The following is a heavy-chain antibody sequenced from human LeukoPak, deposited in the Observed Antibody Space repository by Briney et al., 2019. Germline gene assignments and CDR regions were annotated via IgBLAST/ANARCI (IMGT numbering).Heavy chain of an antibody. D-gene: IGHD3-10*01. J-gene: IGHJ4*02. V-gene: IGHV4-39*07. Sequence: SETLSLTCTVSGGSISSSTYYWGWIRQPPGKGLEWIGSIHSSGNTYYNPSLKSRVTISVDTSKNQFSLKLSSVTAADTAVYYCARVKVNYYGSGSNGRYYFDYWGQGTLVTVSS. CDR2: IHSSGNT. CDR3: ARVKVNYYGSGSNGRYYFDY. CDR1: GGSISSSTYY.